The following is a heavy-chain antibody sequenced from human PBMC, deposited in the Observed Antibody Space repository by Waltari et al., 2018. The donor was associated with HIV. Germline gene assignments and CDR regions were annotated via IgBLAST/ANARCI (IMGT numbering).Heavy chain of an antibody. Sequence: EVQLVESGGGLVQPGGSLILSCAVAGFTLTRPMMHWVRQAPGKGLMWGTRMKKDASNTRYAGSVKDRDTISSNDAKKTGYLQMDSMRDDGTAVYYCARDVAPSGARGWFDPWGQGTLVTVSS. J-gene: IGHJ5*02. V-gene: IGHV3-74*01. CDR1: GFTLTRPM. D-gene: IGHD6-13*01. CDR3: ARDVAPSGARGWFDP. CDR2: MKKDASNT.